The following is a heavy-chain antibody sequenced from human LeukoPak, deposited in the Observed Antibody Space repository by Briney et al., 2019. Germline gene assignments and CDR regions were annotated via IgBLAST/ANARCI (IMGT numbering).Heavy chain of an antibody. CDR1: GFTLSSYG. J-gene: IGHJ6*02. D-gene: IGHD3-3*01. V-gene: IGHV3-33*01. CDR3: ARDYDFWSGSPYGMDV. Sequence: GGSLRLSCAASGFTLSSYGMHWVRQAPGKGLEWVAVIWYDGSSKYYADSVKGRFTISRDNSKNTLYLQMNSLRAEDTAVYYCARDYDFWSGSPYGMDVWGQGTTVTVSS. CDR2: IWYDGSSK.